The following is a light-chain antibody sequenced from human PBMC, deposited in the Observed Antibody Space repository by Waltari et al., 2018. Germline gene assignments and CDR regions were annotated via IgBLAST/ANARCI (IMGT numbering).Light chain of an antibody. CDR2: DAS. CDR1: QSVSRNY. V-gene: IGKV3-20*01. CDR3: QQYGDSPPYT. Sequence: EIVLTQSPGTLSLSPGERATLSCRASQSVSRNYLTWYQQKPGQAPRLLIYDASTRAPGVPDRFGGSGSGTDFTLTISRLEPEDFAVYYCQQYGDSPPYTFGQGTRLEIK. J-gene: IGKJ2*01.